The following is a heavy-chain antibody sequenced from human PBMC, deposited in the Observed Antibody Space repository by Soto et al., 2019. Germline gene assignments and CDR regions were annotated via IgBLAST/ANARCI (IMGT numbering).Heavy chain of an antibody. CDR1: GFTFSSYA. J-gene: IGHJ6*03. Sequence: GGSLRLSCAASGFTFSSYAMSWVRQAPGKGLEWVSAISGSGGSTYYADSVKGRFTTSRDNSKNTLYLQMNSLRAEDTAVYYCAKGFWSGPILYYYYYMDVWGKGTTVTVSS. CDR2: ISGSGGST. V-gene: IGHV3-23*01. D-gene: IGHD3-3*01. CDR3: AKGFWSGPILYYYYYMDV.